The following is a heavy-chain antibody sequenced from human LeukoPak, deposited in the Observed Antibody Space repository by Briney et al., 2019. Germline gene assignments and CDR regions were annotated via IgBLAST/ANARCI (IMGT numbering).Heavy chain of an antibody. CDR2: MNPNSGNT. CDR3: AWGHRPGRYELDY. V-gene: IGHV1-8*01. D-gene: IGHD1-26*01. J-gene: IGHJ4*02. CDR1: GYTFTSYD. Sequence: GASVKVSCKASGYTFTSYDMNWVRQATGQGLEWMGWMNPNSGNTGYAQKFQGRVTMTRNTSISTAYMELSSLRSEDTAVYYCAWGHRPGRYELDYWGQGTLVTVSS.